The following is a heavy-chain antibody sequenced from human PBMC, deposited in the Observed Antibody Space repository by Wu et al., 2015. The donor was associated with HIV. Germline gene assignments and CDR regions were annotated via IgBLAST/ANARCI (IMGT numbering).Heavy chain of an antibody. V-gene: IGHV1-18*01. CDR3: ARDRSVASTSCYSRANWFDP. Sequence: QVQLVQSGAEVKKPGASVKVSCKASGYTFTSYGISWVRQAPGQGLEWMGWISAYNGNTNYAQKLQGRVTMTTDTSTSTAYMELRSLRSDDTAVYYCARDRSVASTSCYSRANWFDPWGQGTLVTVSS. J-gene: IGHJ5*02. CDR2: ISAYNGNT. D-gene: IGHD2-2*01. CDR1: GYTFTSYG.